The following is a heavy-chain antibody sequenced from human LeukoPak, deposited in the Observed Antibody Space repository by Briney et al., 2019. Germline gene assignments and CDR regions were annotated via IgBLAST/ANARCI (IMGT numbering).Heavy chain of an antibody. V-gene: IGHV4-59*08. CDR2: IYYSGST. Sequence: SETLSLTCTVSGGSISSYYWSWIRQPPGKGLEWIGYIYYSGSTNYNPSLKSRVIISVDTSKNQFSLKLSSVTAADTAVYYCAVAAGQRYYYYCGMDVWVQGTTVTVSS. CDR1: GGSISSYY. CDR3: AVAAGQRYYYYCGMDV. J-gene: IGHJ6*02. D-gene: IGHD6-13*01.